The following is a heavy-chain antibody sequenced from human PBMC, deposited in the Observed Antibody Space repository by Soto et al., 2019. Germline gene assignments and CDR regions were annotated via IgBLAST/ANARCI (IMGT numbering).Heavy chain of an antibody. CDR1: GGSISSSSYY. J-gene: IGHJ4*02. Sequence: PSETLSLTCTVSGGSISSSSYYWGWIRQPPGKGLEWIGSIYYSGSTYYNPSLKSRVTISVDTSKNQFSLKLSSVTAADTAVYYCARPFSESSARIDYWGQGTLVTVSS. D-gene: IGHD1-26*01. CDR3: ARPFSESSARIDY. V-gene: IGHV4-39*01. CDR2: IYYSGST.